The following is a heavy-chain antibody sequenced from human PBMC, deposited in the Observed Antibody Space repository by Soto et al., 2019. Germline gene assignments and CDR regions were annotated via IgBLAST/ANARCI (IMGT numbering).Heavy chain of an antibody. Sequence: GGSLGLSCAASGFTVSSYALSWVRQAPGRGLEWVSSISPSGDTYYADSVKGRFTLSRDNSKNTVYLQMNSLKVEDTALYFCARSGSYSWLPYWGQGTLVTGSS. J-gene: IGHJ4*02. CDR2: ISPSGDT. D-gene: IGHD1-26*01. V-gene: IGHV3-23*01. CDR1: GFTVSSYA. CDR3: ARSGSYSWLPY.